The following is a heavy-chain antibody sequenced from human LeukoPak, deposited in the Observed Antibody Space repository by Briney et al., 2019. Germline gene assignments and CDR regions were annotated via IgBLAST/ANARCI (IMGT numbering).Heavy chain of an antibody. Sequence: PGGSLRLSCAASGFPFSSYSMHWVRQAPGKGLVWVSRINSDGSSTSYADSVKGRFTISRDNAKNTLYLQMNSLRAEDTAVYYCARVRSSRFPDYWGQEPLVSVSS. V-gene: IGHV3-74*01. D-gene: IGHD6-19*01. J-gene: IGHJ4*02. CDR2: INSDGSST. CDR3: ARVRSSRFPDY. CDR1: GFPFSSYS.